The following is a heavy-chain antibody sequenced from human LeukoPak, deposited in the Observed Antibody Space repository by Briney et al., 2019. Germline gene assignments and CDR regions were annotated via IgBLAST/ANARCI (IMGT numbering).Heavy chain of an antibody. CDR1: GFTFSNFL. CDR2: ISGSGGDT. CDR3: AKKGATTGDFDY. J-gene: IGHJ4*02. V-gene: IGHV3-23*01. D-gene: IGHD1-26*01. Sequence: GGSLRPSCAASGFTFSNFLMTWVRQAPGKGPEWVSAISGSGGDTYYADSVKGRFTISRDNSKNTLYLQMNSLRAEDTAVYYCAKKGATTGDFDYWGQGTLVTVSS.